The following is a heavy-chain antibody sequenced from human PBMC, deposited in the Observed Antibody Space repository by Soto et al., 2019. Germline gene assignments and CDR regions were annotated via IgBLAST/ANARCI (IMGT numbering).Heavy chain of an antibody. Sequence: GGSLRLSCAASGFTVVNAWMSWVRQAPGKGLEWVGRIKSRTDGGATDYAAPVKGRFTISRDDSKDTLYLQMNSLKSEDTAVYYCTTGPYDSDIWGQGTMVTVSS. CDR3: TTGPYDSDI. J-gene: IGHJ3*02. V-gene: IGHV3-15*01. CDR2: IKSRTDGGAT. D-gene: IGHD3-22*01. CDR1: GFTVVNAW.